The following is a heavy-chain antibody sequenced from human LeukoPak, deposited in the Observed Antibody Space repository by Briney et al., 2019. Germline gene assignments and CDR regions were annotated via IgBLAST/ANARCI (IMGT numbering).Heavy chain of an antibody. CDR3: ARSIVTTATVGY. Sequence: ASVKVSCKASGYTFTSYDINWVRQATGQGLEWMGWMNPNSGNTGYAQKFQGRVTITRNTSISTAYMELSSLRSDDTAVYYCARSIVTTATVGYWGQGTLVTVSS. CDR2: MNPNSGNT. J-gene: IGHJ4*02. CDR1: GYTFTSYD. D-gene: IGHD5-12*01. V-gene: IGHV1-8*03.